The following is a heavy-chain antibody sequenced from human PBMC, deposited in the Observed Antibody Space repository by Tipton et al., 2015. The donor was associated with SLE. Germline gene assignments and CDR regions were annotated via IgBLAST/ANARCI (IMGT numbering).Heavy chain of an antibody. CDR3: ARDLTVAFDI. J-gene: IGHJ3*02. V-gene: IGHV4-59*11. CDR1: GCSISSHY. Sequence: TLSLTCTVSGCSISSHYWSWIRQPPGKGLEWIGYIYYSGSTNYNPSLKSRVTMSVDTSKNQFSLKLSSVTAADTAVYYCARDLTVAFDIWGQGTMVTVSS. CDR2: IYYSGST.